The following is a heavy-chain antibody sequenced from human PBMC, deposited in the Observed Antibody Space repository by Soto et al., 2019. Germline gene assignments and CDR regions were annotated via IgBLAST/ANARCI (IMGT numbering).Heavy chain of an antibody. CDR1: GHSFTSYW. CDR3: ARHAYDVLTGYYFWFDP. V-gene: IGHV5-10-1*01. D-gene: IGHD3-9*01. CDR2: IDPRDSYT. J-gene: IGHJ5*02. Sequence: GESLKISCKTSGHSFTSYWISWVRQMPGKGLEWMGRIDPRDSYTNYSPSFQGHVTMSVDKSISTAYLQWSSLKASDTAMYYCARHAYDVLTGYYFWFDPWGQGTLVTVYS.